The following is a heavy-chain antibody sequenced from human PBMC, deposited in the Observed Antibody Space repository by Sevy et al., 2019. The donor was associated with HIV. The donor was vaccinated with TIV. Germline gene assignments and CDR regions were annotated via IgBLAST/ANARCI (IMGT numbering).Heavy chain of an antibody. CDR2: ISYDGSNK. V-gene: IGHV3-30*04. J-gene: IGHJ6*02. Sequence: QLGGSLRLSCAASGFTFSSYAMHWVRQAPGKGLEWVAVISYDGSNKYYADSVKGRFTISRDNSKNTLYLQMNSLRAEDTAVYYCARDQQGYGIAVAGTIAHTGSYYYGMDVWGQGTTVTVSS. CDR1: GFTFSSYA. CDR3: ARDQQGYGIAVAGTIAHTGSYYYGMDV. D-gene: IGHD6-19*01.